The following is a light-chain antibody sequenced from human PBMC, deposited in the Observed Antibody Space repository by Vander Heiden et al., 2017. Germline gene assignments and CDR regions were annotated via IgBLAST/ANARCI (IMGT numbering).Light chain of an antibody. CDR1: QSVLYSSNNKNY. Sequence: DIVMTQSPASLAVSLGERATINCKSSQSVLYSSNNKNYLAWYQQKPGQPPKLLIYWASTRESGVPDRVSGSGSGTDFTLTISSLQAEDVAVYYCQQYYSTPPLTFGGGTKVEIK. J-gene: IGKJ4*01. CDR2: WAS. CDR3: QQYYSTPPLT. V-gene: IGKV4-1*01.